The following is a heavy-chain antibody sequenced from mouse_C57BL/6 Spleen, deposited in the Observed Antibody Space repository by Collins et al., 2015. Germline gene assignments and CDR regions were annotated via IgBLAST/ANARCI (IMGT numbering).Heavy chain of an antibody. J-gene: IGHJ4*01. D-gene: IGHD2-4*01. Sequence: QVQLQQPGAELVMPGASVKLSCKASGYTFTSYWMHWVKQRPGQGLEWIGEIDPSDSYTNYNQKFKGKSTLTVDKSSSTAYMQLSSLTSEDSAVYYCARYWITTGRYYAMDYWGQGTSVTVSS. V-gene: IGHV1-69*01. CDR2: IDPSDSYT. CDR3: ARYWITTGRYYAMDY. CDR1: GYTFTSYW.